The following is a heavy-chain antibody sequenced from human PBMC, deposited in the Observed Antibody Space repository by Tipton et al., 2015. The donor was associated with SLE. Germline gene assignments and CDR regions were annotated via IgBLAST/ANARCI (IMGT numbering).Heavy chain of an antibody. CDR3: ARADGATGLDY. Sequence: TLSLTCSVSGAFISTYYWNWIRQPAGKGLEWIGYMYHSGITNYNPSLYSRVTISVDTSKNQFSLKLASVTAAETAVYYCARADGATGLDYWGQGVLVTVSS. J-gene: IGHJ4*02. CDR2: MYHSGIT. V-gene: IGHV4-59*12. D-gene: IGHD5-12*01. CDR1: GAFISTYY.